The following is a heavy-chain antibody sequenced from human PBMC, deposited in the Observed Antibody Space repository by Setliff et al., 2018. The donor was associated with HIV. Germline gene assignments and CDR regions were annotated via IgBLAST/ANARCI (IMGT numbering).Heavy chain of an antibody. CDR3: ALVWINYYGSGSYYNDGF. J-gene: IGHJ4*02. Sequence: ASVKVSCKASGYTFTGYYMHWVRQAPGQGLEWVGRINPDSGGTNYAQRFQGRVTMTRDTSISTAYMGLSRLRSDDTAVYYWALVWINYYGSGSYYNDGFWGQGTLVTVSS. V-gene: IGHV1-2*06. D-gene: IGHD3-10*01. CDR2: INPDSGGT. CDR1: GYTFTGYY.